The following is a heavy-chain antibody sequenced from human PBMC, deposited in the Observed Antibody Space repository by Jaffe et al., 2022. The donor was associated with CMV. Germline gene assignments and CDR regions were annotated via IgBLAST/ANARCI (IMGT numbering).Heavy chain of an antibody. CDR3: AMSIRYFDF. J-gene: IGHJ4*02. CDR1: GGSISSSSYY. Sequence: QLQESGPGLVKPSETLSLTCSVSGGSISSSSYYWGWVRQPPGKGLEWIGNIFYSGTTYYTPSLKSRVTISLDTSRNQFSLRLRSVTAADSALYYCAMSIRYFDFWGQGTLVTVSS. V-gene: IGHV4-39*01. D-gene: IGHD3-9*01. CDR2: IFYSGTT.